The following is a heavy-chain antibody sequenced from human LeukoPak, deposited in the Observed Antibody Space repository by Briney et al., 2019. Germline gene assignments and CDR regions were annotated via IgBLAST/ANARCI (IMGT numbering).Heavy chain of an antibody. D-gene: IGHD2-2*01. V-gene: IGHV4-59*12. CDR1: GGSISSYY. CDR2: IYYSGST. Sequence: SETLSLTCTVSGGSISSYYWSWIRQPPGKGLEWIGSIYYSGSTYYNPSLKSRVTISVDTSKNQFSLKLSSVTAADTAVYYCARALRCSSTSCYDNFDYWGQGTLVTVSS. CDR3: ARALRCSSTSCYDNFDY. J-gene: IGHJ4*02.